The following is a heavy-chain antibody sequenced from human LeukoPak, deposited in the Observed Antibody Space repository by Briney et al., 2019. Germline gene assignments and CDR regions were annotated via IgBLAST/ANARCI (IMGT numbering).Heavy chain of an antibody. CDR3: ARGGRMWQLVVGNWFDP. CDR1: GFTFSSYA. V-gene: IGHV3-30*04. Sequence: GGSLRLSCAASGFTFSSYAMHWDRQAPGKGLEWVAVISYDGSNKYYADSVKGRSTISRDNSKNTLYLQMNGLRAEDTAVYYCARGGRMWQLVVGNWFDPWGQGTLVTVSS. CDR2: ISYDGSNK. J-gene: IGHJ5*02. D-gene: IGHD6-6*01.